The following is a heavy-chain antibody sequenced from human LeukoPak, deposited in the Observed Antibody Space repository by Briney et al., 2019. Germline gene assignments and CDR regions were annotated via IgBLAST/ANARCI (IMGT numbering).Heavy chain of an antibody. CDR2: ISAYNGNT. CDR1: GHTFTSYG. D-gene: IGHD6-6*01. Sequence: GASVKVSCKASGHTFTSYGISWVRQAPGQGLEWMGWISAYNGNTNYAQKLQGRVTMTTDTSTSTAYMELRSLRSDDTAVYYCARDRSRSSIALDNWFDPWGQGTLVTVSS. J-gene: IGHJ5*02. V-gene: IGHV1-18*01. CDR3: ARDRSRSSIALDNWFDP.